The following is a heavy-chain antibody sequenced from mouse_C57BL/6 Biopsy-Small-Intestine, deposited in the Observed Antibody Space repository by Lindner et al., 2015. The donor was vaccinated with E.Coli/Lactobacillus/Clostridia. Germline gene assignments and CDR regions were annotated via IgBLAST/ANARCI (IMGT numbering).Heavy chain of an antibody. CDR1: GGTFSSYA. D-gene: IGHD1-1*01. V-gene: IGHV1-81*01. CDR3: AREGTYYDSSGLNWFDP. Sequence: SVKVSCKASGGTFSSYAISWVRQAPGQGLEWMGRIIPILGITNYAQKFQGRATITADESATTAYMELSRLRSEDTAVYYCAREGTYYDSSGLNWFDPWGQGTLVTVSS. J-gene: IGHJ4*01. CDR2: IIPILGIT.